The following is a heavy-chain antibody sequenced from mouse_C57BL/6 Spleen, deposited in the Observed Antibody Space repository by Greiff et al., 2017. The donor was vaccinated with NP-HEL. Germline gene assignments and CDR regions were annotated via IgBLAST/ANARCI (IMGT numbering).Heavy chain of an antibody. Sequence: EVKLMESGGGLVKPGGSLKLSCAASGFTFSSYAMSWVRQTPEKRLEWVATISDGGSYTYYPDNVKGRFTISRDNAKNNLYLQMSHLKSEDTAMYYGARHYGSSYLWYFDVWGTGTTVTVSS. D-gene: IGHD1-1*01. V-gene: IGHV5-4*03. J-gene: IGHJ1*03. CDR2: ISDGGSYT. CDR3: ARHYGSSYLWYFDV. CDR1: GFTFSSYA.